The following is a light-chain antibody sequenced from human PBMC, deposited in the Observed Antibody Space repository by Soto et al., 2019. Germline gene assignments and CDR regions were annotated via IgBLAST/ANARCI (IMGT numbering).Light chain of an antibody. CDR2: GTS. CDR1: QSVISSS. CDR3: QRYGSSPLIT. J-gene: IGKJ5*01. Sequence: MTKSPATLSVSPGERATLSCRASQSVISSSLAWYQQRPGQAPRLLIYGTSSRATGIPDRFSGSGSGTDFTLTISRLDPEDFAVYFCQRYGSSPLITFGQAIRLV. V-gene: IGKV3-20*01.